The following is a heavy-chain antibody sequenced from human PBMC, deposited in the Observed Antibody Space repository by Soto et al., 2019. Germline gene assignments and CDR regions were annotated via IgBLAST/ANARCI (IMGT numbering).Heavy chain of an antibody. CDR1: GGTFSSYA. CDR3: ARVSDSGGYYYDYGMDV. V-gene: IGHV1-69*06. J-gene: IGHJ6*02. CDR2: IIPIFGTA. D-gene: IGHD3-10*01. Sequence: QVQLVQSGAEVKKPGSSVKVSCKASGGTFSSYAISWVRQAPGQGLEWMGGIIPIFGTANYAQKCQGRVTITADKSTSTAYMELSSLRSEDTAVYYCARVSDSGGYYYDYGMDVWGQGTTVTVSS.